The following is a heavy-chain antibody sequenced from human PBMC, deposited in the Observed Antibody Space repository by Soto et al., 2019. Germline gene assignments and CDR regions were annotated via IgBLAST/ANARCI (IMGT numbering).Heavy chain of an antibody. CDR3: SAGYSGYEWEGYFNY. D-gene: IGHD5-12*01. CDR2: ISYDESNK. J-gene: IGHJ4*02. CDR1: GFTFSSYG. V-gene: IGHV3-30*03. Sequence: QVQLVESGGGVVQPGRSLRLSCAASGFTFSSYGMHWVRQAPGKGLEWVAVISYDESNKYYADSVKGRFTISRDNSKNTLYLQMNSPRAEDTAVYYCSAGYSGYEWEGYFNYWGQGTLVTVSS.